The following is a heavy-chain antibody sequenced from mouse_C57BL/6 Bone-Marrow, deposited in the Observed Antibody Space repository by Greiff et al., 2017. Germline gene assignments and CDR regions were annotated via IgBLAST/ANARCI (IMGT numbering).Heavy chain of an antibody. J-gene: IGHJ3*01. CDR3: ARHGGAWFAY. CDR2: IHPNSGST. D-gene: IGHD1-1*02. Sequence: QVQLQQPGAELVKPGASVKLSCKASGYTFTSYWMHWVKRRPGQGLEWIGMIHPNSGSTNYNEKFKSKATLTVDKSSSTAYMQLSSLTSEDSAVYYCARHGGAWFAYWGQGTLVTVSA. V-gene: IGHV1-64*01. CDR1: GYTFTSYW.